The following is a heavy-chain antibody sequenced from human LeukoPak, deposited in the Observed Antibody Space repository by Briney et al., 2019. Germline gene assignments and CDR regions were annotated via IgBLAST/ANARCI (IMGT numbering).Heavy chain of an antibody. CDR3: VRAHYGSGSTYFDY. Sequence: GGSLRLSCAASGFTFSSYAMHWVRQAPGKGLEWVAVISYDGSNKYYADSVKGRFTISRDNSKNTLYLQMNSLRAEDTAVYYCVRAHYGSGSTYFDYWGQGTLVTVSS. CDR1: GFTFSSYA. CDR2: ISYDGSNK. V-gene: IGHV3-30*04. J-gene: IGHJ4*02. D-gene: IGHD3-10*01.